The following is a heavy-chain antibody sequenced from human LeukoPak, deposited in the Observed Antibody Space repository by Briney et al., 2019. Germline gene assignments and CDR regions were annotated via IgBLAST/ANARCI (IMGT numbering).Heavy chain of an antibody. CDR2: ISCSGGST. V-gene: IGHV3-23*01. D-gene: IGHD2-15*01. Sequence: QPGGSLRLSCAASGFTFSTYAMSWVRQAPGKGLEWVSAISCSGGSTYYADSVKGRFTISRDNSKNTLYLQMNSLRAEDTAVYYCAKARYCSGGSCFPKLTPDYWGKGTLVTVSS. J-gene: IGHJ4*01. CDR3: AKARYCSGGSCFPKLTPDY. CDR1: GFTFSTYA.